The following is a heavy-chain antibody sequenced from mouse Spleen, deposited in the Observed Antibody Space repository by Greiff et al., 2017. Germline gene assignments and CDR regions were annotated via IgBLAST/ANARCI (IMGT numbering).Heavy chain of an antibody. CDR2: INYDGSST. CDR1: GFTFSDYY. D-gene: IGHD2-10*01. Sequence: EVMLVESEGGLVQPGSSMKLSCTASGFTFSDYYMAWVRQVPEKGLEWVANINYDGSSTYYLDSLKSRFIISRDNAKNILYLQMSSLKSEDTATYYCAREAYYGNYLYFDVWGAGTTVTVSS. V-gene: IGHV5-16*01. CDR3: AREAYYGNYLYFDV. J-gene: IGHJ1*01.